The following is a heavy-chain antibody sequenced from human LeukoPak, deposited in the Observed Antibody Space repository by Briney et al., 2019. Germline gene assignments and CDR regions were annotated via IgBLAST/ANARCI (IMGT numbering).Heavy chain of an antibody. CDR3: ARAPSEIGGYYPEYFRH. Sequence: GGSLRLSCAASGFTFSSYWIHWVRQAPGKGLVWVSRIKSDGKTNYADSVKGRFTISRDNAKNTVSLQMNSLRAEDTGVYYCARAPSEIGGYYPEYFRHWGQGTLVTVSS. CDR1: GFTFSSYW. J-gene: IGHJ1*01. D-gene: IGHD3-22*01. CDR2: IKSDGKT. V-gene: IGHV3-74*01.